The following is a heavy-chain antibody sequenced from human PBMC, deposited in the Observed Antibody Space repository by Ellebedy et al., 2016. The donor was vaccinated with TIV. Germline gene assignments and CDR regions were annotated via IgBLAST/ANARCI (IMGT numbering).Heavy chain of an antibody. V-gene: IGHV1-8*01. J-gene: IGHJ5*02. CDR3: ARGNYYDINAYPWFDP. D-gene: IGHD3-22*01. CDR2: VNPNSGKT. CDR1: GYTFNSDE. Sequence: AASVKVSCKASGYTFNSDEIYWVRQAPGQGLECVGWVNPNSGKTDFAQNFQGRVTLTTNTSITTAYMELSSLTSEDTAVYYCARGNYYDINAYPWFDPWGQGTLVTVSS.